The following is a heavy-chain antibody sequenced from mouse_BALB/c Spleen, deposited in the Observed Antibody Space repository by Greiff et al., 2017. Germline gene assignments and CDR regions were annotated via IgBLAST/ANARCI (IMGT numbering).Heavy chain of an antibody. V-gene: IGHV1-31*01. J-gene: IGHJ4*01. CDR2: INPYNGAT. Sequence: EVQLQQSGPELVKPGASVKISCKASGYSFTGYYMHWVKQSHVKSLEWIGRINPYNGATSYNQNFKDKASLTVDKSSSTAYMELHSLTSEDSAVYYCARDRDYRYEDEDYAMDYWGQGTSVTVSS. CDR3: ARDRDYRYEDEDYAMDY. CDR1: GYSFTGYY. D-gene: IGHD2-14*01.